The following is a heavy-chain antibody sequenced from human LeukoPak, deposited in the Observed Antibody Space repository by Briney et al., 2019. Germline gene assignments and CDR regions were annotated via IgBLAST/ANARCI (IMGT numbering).Heavy chain of an antibody. CDR3: AGTRATILDYHYMDV. J-gene: IGHJ6*03. Sequence: ASVKVSCKAFVYSFTDYYIHWVRQAPGQGLEWMGWINPNSGVTNYAQKFQGRVTMTRDTSISTAYMELSSLRFDDTAVYYCAGTRATILDYHYMDVWGKGTTVTVSS. CDR1: VYSFTDYY. CDR2: INPNSGVT. V-gene: IGHV1-2*02. D-gene: IGHD2-21*01.